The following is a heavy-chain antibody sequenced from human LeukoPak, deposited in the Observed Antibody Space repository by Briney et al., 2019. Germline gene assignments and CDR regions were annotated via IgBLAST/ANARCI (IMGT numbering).Heavy chain of an antibody. CDR1: GFTFGSYG. V-gene: IGHV3-30*02. CDR3: AKDRDWSFDY. CDR2: IRYDGSNK. Sequence: GGSLRLSCAASGFTFGSYGMHWVRQAPGKGLEWVAFIRYDGSNKYYADSVKGRFTISRDNSKNTLYLQMNSLRAEDTAVYYCAKDRDWSFDYWGQGTLVTVSS. J-gene: IGHJ4*02. D-gene: IGHD3/OR15-3a*01.